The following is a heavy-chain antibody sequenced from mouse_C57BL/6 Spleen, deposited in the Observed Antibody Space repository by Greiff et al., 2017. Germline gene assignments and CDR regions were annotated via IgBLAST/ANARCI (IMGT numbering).Heavy chain of an antibody. CDR1: GYAFSSYW. CDR3: ARDYSNYNYFDY. D-gene: IGHD2-5*01. J-gene: IGHJ2*01. CDR2: IYPGDGDT. Sequence: VQLQQSGAELVKPGASVKISCKASGYAFSSYWMNWVKQRPGKGLEWIGQIYPGDGDTNYNGKFKGKATLTADKSSSTAYMQLSSLTSEDSAVYFCARDYSNYNYFDYWGQGTTLTVSS. V-gene: IGHV1-80*01.